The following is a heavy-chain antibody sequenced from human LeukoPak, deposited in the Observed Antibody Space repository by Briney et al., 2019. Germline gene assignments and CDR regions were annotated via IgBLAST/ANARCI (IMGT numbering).Heavy chain of an antibody. D-gene: IGHD3-3*01. CDR3: ARDQVYYDFWSGPSPMDV. V-gene: IGHV4-61*02. CDR1: GGSIRRGSYY. CDR2: IYTSGST. Sequence: SHTLSLTCTVSGGSIRRGSYYWSWIRPPAGKGLEWIGRIYTSGSTNYNPSLKSRVTISVDTSKNQFSLKLSSVTAADTAVYYCARDQVYYDFWSGPSPMDVWGKGTTVTVSS. J-gene: IGHJ6*03.